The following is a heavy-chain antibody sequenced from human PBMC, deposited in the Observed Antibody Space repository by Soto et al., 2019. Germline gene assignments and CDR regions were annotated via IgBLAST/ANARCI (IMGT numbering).Heavy chain of an antibody. CDR2: IYHSGST. CDR3: ARDGAGAYGLGWFDP. CDR1: GDSISRGGYY. D-gene: IGHD2-21*01. Sequence: QVRLQESGPGLVKPSQTLSLTCTVSGDSISRGGYYWNWIRQHPRKGLEWIGYIYHSGSTNYNTSLKSRVTISVDTSKNQLSLELSSVTAADTAIYYCARDGAGAYGLGWFDPWGQGILVTVSS. J-gene: IGHJ5*02. V-gene: IGHV4-31*03.